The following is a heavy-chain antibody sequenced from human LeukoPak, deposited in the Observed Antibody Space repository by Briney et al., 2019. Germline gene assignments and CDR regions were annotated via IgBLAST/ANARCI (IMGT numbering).Heavy chain of an antibody. CDR3: ARDRGGKWELLGAFDI. CDR2: ISSSSSYI. D-gene: IGHD1-26*01. J-gene: IGHJ3*02. Sequence: GGSLRLSCAASGFTFSSYSMSWVRQAAGKGLEWVSSISSSSSYIYYADSVKGRFTISRDNAKNSQYLQMNSLRAEDTAVYYCARDRGGKWELLGAFDIWGQGTMVTVSS. CDR1: GFTFSSYS. V-gene: IGHV3-21*01.